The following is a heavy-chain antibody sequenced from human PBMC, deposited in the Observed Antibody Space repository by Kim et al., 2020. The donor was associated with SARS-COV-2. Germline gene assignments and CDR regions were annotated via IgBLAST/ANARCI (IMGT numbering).Heavy chain of an antibody. D-gene: IGHD1-1*01. J-gene: IGHJ4*02. V-gene: IGHV3-23*01. Sequence: GGSLILSCAASGFTFSSYAMTWVRQAPGKGLEWVSAVSATGGATYYTDSVKGRFTISRDNSKDTVYLQMNSLRDEDTAVYYCTKDMSAMSTISPFDYWGQGTLVTVSS. CDR3: TKDMSAMSTISPFDY. CDR1: GFTFSSYA. CDR2: VSATGGAT.